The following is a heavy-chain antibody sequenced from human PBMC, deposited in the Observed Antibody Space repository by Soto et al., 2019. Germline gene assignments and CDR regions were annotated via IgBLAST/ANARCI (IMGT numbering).Heavy chain of an antibody. J-gene: IGHJ5*02. CDR1: GDSITSDGYY. CDR3: AREDTSMAFDP. CDR2: IYYIGST. V-gene: IGHV4-31*03. D-gene: IGHD5-18*01. Sequence: PSETLSLTCTVSGDSITSDGYYWSWIRQHPGKGLEWIAYIYYIGSTYYNPSLKRRVTITVNASKNQFSLKLRLVTAAATAEYFCAREDTSMAFDPGGQGARVTVS.